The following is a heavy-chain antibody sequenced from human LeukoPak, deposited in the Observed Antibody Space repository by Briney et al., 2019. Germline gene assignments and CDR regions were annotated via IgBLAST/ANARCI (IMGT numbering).Heavy chain of an antibody. CDR2: IWYDGSNK. Sequence: PGGSLRLSCAASGFTFSSYGMHWVRQAPGKGLEWVAVIWYDGSNKYYADSVKGRFTISRDNSKNTLYLQMNSLRAEDTAVYYCARAGYSSGWSFSGEYYFDYWGQGTLVTVSS. CDR3: ARAGYSSGWSFSGEYYFDY. CDR1: GFTFSSYG. J-gene: IGHJ4*02. D-gene: IGHD6-19*01. V-gene: IGHV3-33*01.